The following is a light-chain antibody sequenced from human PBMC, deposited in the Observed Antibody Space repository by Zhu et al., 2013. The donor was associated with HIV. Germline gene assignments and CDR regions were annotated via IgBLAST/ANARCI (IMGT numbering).Light chain of an antibody. V-gene: IGLV1-44*01. CDR3: AAWDDNLNGWV. CDR1: NSNIGSNS. CDR2: TNN. Sequence: QSVLTQPPSASGTPGQRVTISCSGSNSNIGSNSVNWYQQVPGTAPKLLVYTNNQRPSGVPDRFSGSKSGTSASLAISGLQSEDEADYYCAAWDDNLNGWVFGGGTKLTVL. J-gene: IGLJ3*02.